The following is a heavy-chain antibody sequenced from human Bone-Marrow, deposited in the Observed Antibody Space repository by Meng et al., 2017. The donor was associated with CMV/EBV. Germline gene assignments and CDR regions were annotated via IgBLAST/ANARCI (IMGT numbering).Heavy chain of an antibody. CDR1: GFTFSNAW. CDR2: IKSKTDGGTT. D-gene: IGHD5-18*01. CDR3: TTEHRDTTMVAHYYGMDV. J-gene: IGHJ6*02. V-gene: IGHV3-15*01. Sequence: GESLKISCAASGFTFSNAWMSWVRQAPGKGLEWVGRIKSKTDGGTTDYAAPVKGRFTIPRNDSKNTLSLQMNSLKTEDTVVYYCTTEHRDTTMVAHYYGMDVWGQGTTVTVSS.